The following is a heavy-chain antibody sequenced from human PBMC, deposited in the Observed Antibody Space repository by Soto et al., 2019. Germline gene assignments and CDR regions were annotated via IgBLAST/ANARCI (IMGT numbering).Heavy chain of an antibody. D-gene: IGHD6-13*01. V-gene: IGHV4-34*01. CDR1: GGSFSGYY. J-gene: IGHJ4*02. CDR3: ARGAAAAGTAYFDY. Sequence: SETLSLTCAVYGGSFSGYYWSWIRQPPGKGLEWIGEINHSGSTNYNPSLKSRVTISVDTSKNQFSLKLSSVTAADTAVYYCARGAAAAGTAYFDYWGQGTMVTVYS. CDR2: INHSGST.